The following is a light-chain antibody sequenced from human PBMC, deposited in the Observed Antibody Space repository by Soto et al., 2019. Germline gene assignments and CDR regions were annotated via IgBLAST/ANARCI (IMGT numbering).Light chain of an antibody. CDR2: DAS. J-gene: IGKJ5*01. V-gene: IGKV1-39*01. Sequence: DIQMTQSPSSLSASVGNRVNITCRASQSISTYLNWYQKKPGKAPNLLIYDASRLQSGVPSRFSGSGGGTDFTRSISSVQPEDFATYFCQQSYMDPITFGQGTRLEIK. CDR3: QQSYMDPIT. CDR1: QSISTY.